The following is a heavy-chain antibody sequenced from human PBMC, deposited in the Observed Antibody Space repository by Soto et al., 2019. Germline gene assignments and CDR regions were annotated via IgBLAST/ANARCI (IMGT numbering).Heavy chain of an antibody. V-gene: IGHV1-3*01. Sequence: GASVKVSCKASGYTFTSYAMHWVRQAPGQRLEWMGWINAGNGNTKYSQKSQGRVTITRDTSASTAYMELSSLRSEDTAVYYCARDNIPDYGDYGNYYYGMDVWGQGTTVTVSS. CDR3: ARDNIPDYGDYGNYYYGMDV. J-gene: IGHJ6*02. D-gene: IGHD4-17*01. CDR1: GYTFTSYA. CDR2: INAGNGNT.